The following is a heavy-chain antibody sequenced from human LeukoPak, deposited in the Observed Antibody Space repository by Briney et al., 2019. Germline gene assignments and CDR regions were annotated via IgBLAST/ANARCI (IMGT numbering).Heavy chain of an antibody. Sequence: SGPALVKPTQTLTLTCTFSGFSLSTSRMCVSWIRQPPGKALEWLARIDWDDDKYYSTSLKTRLTISKDTSKNQVVLTMTNMDPVDTATYYCARSSITIFGVVIIPDAFDIWGQGTTVTVAS. CDR3: ARSSITIFGVVIIPDAFDI. J-gene: IGHJ3*02. CDR1: GFSLSTSRMC. CDR2: IDWDDDK. D-gene: IGHD3-3*01. V-gene: IGHV2-70*11.